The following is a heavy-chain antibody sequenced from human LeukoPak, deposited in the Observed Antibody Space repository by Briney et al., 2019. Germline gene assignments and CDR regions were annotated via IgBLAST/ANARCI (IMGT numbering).Heavy chain of an antibody. CDR1: GFTFSSYS. V-gene: IGHV3-21*01. CDR2: ISSSSSYI. J-gene: IGHJ4*02. CDR3: ARDDYGGLFDY. D-gene: IGHD4-23*01. Sequence: GGSLRLSCAASGFTFSSYSMNWVRQAPGKGLEWVSSISSSSSYIYYADSVRGRFTISRDNAKNSLYLQMNSLRAEDTAVYYCARDDYGGLFDYWGQGTLVTVSS.